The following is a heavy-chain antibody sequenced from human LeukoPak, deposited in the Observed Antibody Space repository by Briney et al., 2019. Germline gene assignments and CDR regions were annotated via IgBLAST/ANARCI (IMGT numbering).Heavy chain of an antibody. V-gene: IGHV3-23*01. J-gene: IGHJ6*02. CDR1: GFTLSSYT. CDR3: ASRLLSAYYYGMDV. CDR2: ISGSGGST. D-gene: IGHD2-15*01. Sequence: GGSLRLSCAASGFTLSSYTVSWVRQAPGKGLEWVSGISGSGGSTDYADSVKGRFTISRDNSKNTLYLQMNSLRAEDTAVYYCASRLLSAYYYGMDVWGQGTTVTVSS.